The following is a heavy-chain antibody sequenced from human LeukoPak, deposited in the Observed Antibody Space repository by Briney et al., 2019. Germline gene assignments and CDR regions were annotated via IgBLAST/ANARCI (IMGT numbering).Heavy chain of an antibody. CDR2: ISYDGSNK. D-gene: IGHD2-15*01. J-gene: IGHJ4*02. V-gene: IGHV3-30-3*01. Sequence: QPGRSLRLSCAASGFTFSSYAMHWVRQAPGKGLEWVAVISYDGSNKYYADSVKGRFTISRDNSKNTLYLQMNSLRAEDTAVYYCVRGAAQHEALFDDWGQGTLVTVSS. CDR3: VRGAAQHEALFDD. CDR1: GFTFSSYA.